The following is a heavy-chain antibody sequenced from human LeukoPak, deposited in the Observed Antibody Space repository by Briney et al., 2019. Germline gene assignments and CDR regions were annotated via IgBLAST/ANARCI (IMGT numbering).Heavy chain of an antibody. J-gene: IGHJ4*02. CDR1: GGSISSNSYY. CDR3: ARQTGSGLFILP. Sequence: SETLSLTCAVSGGSISSNSYYWGWIRQPPGKGLEWIGSIYYSGSTYYNASLKSQVSISIDTSKNQFSLRLTSVTAADTAVYYCARQTGSGLFILPGGQGTLVTVSS. D-gene: IGHD3/OR15-3a*01. V-gene: IGHV4-39*01. CDR2: IYYSGST.